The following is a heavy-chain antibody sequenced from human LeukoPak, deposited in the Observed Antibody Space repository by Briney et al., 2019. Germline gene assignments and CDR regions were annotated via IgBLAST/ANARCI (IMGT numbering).Heavy chain of an antibody. CDR3: AHYGDYRFMYYFDH. D-gene: IGHD4-17*01. CDR1: GFSLSTSGVG. J-gene: IGHJ4*02. Sequence: SGPTLVNPTQTLTLTCTFSGFSLSTSGVGVGWIRQPPGKALEWLALIYWDDNKPYSPSLKSRPTITKDTSKNQVVLTMTNMDPVDTATYYCAHYGDYRFMYYFDHWGQGTLVTVSS. V-gene: IGHV2-5*02. CDR2: IYWDDNK.